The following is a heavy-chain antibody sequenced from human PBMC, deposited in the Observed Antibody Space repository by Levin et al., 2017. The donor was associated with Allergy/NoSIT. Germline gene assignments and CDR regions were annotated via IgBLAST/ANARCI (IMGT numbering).Heavy chain of an antibody. V-gene: IGHV4-30-2*01. CDR2: IYHSGST. CDR1: FFSLLLFFSS. CDR3: ARGGSGPHPYYYGMDV. Sequence: NTSETLSLPFAFSFFSLLLFFSSFLFLLHPPGKGLEWIGYIYHSGSTYYNPSLKSRVTISVDRSKNQFSLKLSSVTAADTAVYYCARGGSGPHPYYYGMDVWGQGTTVTVSS. J-gene: IGHJ6*02. D-gene: IGHD3-3*01.